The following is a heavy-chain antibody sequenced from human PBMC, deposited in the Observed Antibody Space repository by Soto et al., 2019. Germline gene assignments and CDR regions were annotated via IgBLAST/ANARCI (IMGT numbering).Heavy chain of an antibody. Sequence: GGSLRLSCAASGFTFSSYGMHWVRQAPGKGLEWVAVISYDGSNKYYADSVKGRFTISRDNSKNTLYLQMNSLRAEDTAVYYCAKDMVPQQLVPIYYYYGMDVWGQGTTVTVSS. D-gene: IGHD6-13*01. CDR3: AKDMVPQQLVPIYYYYGMDV. CDR1: GFTFSSYG. CDR2: ISYDGSNK. V-gene: IGHV3-30*18. J-gene: IGHJ6*02.